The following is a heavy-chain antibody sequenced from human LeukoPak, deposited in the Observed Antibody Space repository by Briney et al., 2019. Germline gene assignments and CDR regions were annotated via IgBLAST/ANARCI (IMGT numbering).Heavy chain of an antibody. CDR1: GFTFSSYA. Sequence: GGSLRLSCAASGFTFSSYAMSWVRQAPGKGLEWVGRIKSKTDGGTTDYAAPVKGRFTISRDDSKNTLYLQMNSLKTEDTAVYYCTTDRPYYYDSSGYYRYWGQGTLVTVSS. D-gene: IGHD3-22*01. V-gene: IGHV3-15*01. CDR2: IKSKTDGGTT. J-gene: IGHJ4*02. CDR3: TTDRPYYYDSSGYYRY.